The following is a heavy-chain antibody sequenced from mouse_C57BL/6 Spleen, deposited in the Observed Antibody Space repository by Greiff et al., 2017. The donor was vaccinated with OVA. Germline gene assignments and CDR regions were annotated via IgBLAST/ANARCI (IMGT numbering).Heavy chain of an antibody. Sequence: EVQLVESGGGLVQPKGSLKLSCTASGFSFNTYAMNWVRQAPGKGLEWVARIRSKSNNYATYYADSVKDRFTISRDDSESMLYLQMNNLKTEDTAMYDCVRHDQRLLGFDYWGQGTTLTVSS. CDR2: IRSKSNNYAT. CDR1: GFSFNTYA. D-gene: IGHD2-3*01. V-gene: IGHV10-1*01. CDR3: VRHDQRLLGFDY. J-gene: IGHJ2*01.